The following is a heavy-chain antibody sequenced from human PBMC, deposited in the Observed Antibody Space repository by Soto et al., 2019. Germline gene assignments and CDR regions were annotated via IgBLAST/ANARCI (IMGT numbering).Heavy chain of an antibody. D-gene: IGHD2-15*01. CDR2: LSPYNGNT. J-gene: IGHJ4*02. CDR3: ARAKLLINLVGFDY. Sequence: QVPLVQSGAEMKKPGASVKVSCKASGYTFNSYGITWVRQAPGQGLEWMGWLSPYNGNTNYAQKLQGRVTMTADTSTSTAYMELRSLRSDDTAIYYCARAKLLINLVGFDYWGQGTLVTVSS. CDR1: GYTFNSYG. V-gene: IGHV1-18*01.